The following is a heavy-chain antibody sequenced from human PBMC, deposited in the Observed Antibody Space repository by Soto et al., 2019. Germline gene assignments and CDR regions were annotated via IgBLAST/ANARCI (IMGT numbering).Heavy chain of an antibody. J-gene: IGHJ4*02. CDR2: IIPMIGRT. Sequence: QVQLVQSGAEVQKPGSSVKVSCKASGGTFNNYGMGWVRQAPGQGLEGMGGIIPMIGRTNYAQKFQGRLTLTADASRSTAYMELRSLRCDDTAGYYCASWDYDVLTGHSYADWAQGTLVTVSS. CDR3: ASWDYDVLTGHSYAD. D-gene: IGHD3-9*01. CDR1: GGTFNNYG. V-gene: IGHV1-69*01.